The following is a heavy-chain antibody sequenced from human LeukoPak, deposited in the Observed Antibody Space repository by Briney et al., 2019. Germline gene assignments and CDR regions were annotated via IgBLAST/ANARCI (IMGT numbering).Heavy chain of an antibody. CDR3: AKDLRQVPAAGNAFDI. CDR1: GFTFSSYA. CDR2: ISGSGGRT. D-gene: IGHD2-2*01. J-gene: IGHJ3*02. V-gene: IGHV3-23*01. Sequence: GGSLRLSCAASGFTFSSYAMSWVRQAPGKGLEWVSAISGSGGRTYYADSVKGRFTISRDNSKNTLYLQMNSLRAEDTAVYYCAKDLRQVPAAGNAFDIWGQGTMVTVSS.